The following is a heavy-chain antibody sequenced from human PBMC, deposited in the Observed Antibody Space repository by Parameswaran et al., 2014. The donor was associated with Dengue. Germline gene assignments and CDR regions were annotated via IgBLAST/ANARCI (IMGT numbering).Heavy chain of an antibody. Sequence: VRQAPGKGLEWVSAISGSGGSTYYADSVKGRFTISRDNSKNTLYLQMNSLRAEDTAVYYCAVFGELGYWGQGTLVTVSS. J-gene: IGHJ4*02. V-gene: IGHV3-23*01. D-gene: IGHD3-10*01. CDR2: ISGSGGST. CDR3: AVFGELGY.